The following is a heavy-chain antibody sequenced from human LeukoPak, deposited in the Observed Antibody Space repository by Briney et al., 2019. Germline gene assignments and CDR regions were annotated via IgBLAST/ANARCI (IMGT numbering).Heavy chain of an antibody. CDR1: GFIFSNYG. CDR3: ARVADYYDSSGGAFDI. CDR2: IRYDASDK. Sequence: PGGSLKLSCAASGFIFSNYGIHWVRQAPGKGPEWVAFIRYDASDKYYADSVKGRFTISRDNAKNSLYLQMNSLRAEDTAVYYCARVADYYDSSGGAFDIWGQGTMVTVSS. D-gene: IGHD3-22*01. J-gene: IGHJ3*02. V-gene: IGHV3-30*02.